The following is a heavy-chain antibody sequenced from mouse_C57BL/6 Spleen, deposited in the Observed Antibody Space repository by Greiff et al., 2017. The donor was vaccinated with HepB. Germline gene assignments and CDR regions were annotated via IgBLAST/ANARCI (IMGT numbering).Heavy chain of an antibody. J-gene: IGHJ3*01. V-gene: IGHV1-74*01. CDR2: IHPSDSDT. CDR1: GYTFTSYW. CDR3: AILHDGYSRLFAY. Sequence: QVQLKQSGAELVKPGASVKVSCKASGYTFTSYWMHWVKQRPGQGLEWIGRIHPSDSDTNYNQKFKGKATLTVDKSSSTAYMQLSSLTSEDSAVYYGAILHDGYSRLFAYWGQGTLVTVSA. D-gene: IGHD2-3*01.